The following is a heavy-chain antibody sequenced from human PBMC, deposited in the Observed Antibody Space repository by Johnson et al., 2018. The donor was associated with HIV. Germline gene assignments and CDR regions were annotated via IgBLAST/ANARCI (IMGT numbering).Heavy chain of an antibody. J-gene: IGHJ3*02. CDR1: GFSFSDYN. CDR2: TWFDGRNK. Sequence: QVQLVESGGGVVQPGRSLRLSCAASGFSFSDYNMHWVRQAPGKGLEWVAVTWFDGRNKYYSDSVTGRFTISRDNSKNTLYLQINSLRAEDTGVYYCAKVAVATAAGGVALDIWGPGTMVTVS. D-gene: IGHD6-13*01. CDR3: AKVAVATAAGGVALDI. V-gene: IGHV3-33*06.